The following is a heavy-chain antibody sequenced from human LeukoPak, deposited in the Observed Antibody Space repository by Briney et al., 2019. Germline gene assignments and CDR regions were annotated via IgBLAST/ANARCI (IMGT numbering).Heavy chain of an antibody. J-gene: IGHJ5*02. V-gene: IGHV4-4*07. D-gene: IGHD5-18*01. CDR2: IYASGIT. CDR1: GASMSSYY. Sequence: SETLSLTCGVSGASMSSYYWSWIRQPAGKGLEWIGRIYASGITNYNPSLKSRVTMSVDTSKNQFSLKLSSVTAADTAVYYCARTIQLWKATVWFDPWGQGTLVTVSS. CDR3: ARTIQLWKATVWFDP.